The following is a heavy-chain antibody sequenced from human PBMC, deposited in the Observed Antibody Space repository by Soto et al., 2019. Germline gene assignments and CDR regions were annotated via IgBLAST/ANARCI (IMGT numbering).Heavy chain of an antibody. J-gene: IGHJ4*02. V-gene: IGHV1-18*01. D-gene: IGHD1-26*01. CDR2: ISARVGLT. CDR1: GYTFTSHD. CDR3: AREVGATDY. Sequence: ASVKVSCKASGYTFTSHDISWVRQAPGQGLEWMGWISARVGLTNYLQRFQGRVTMTRDTSTSTVYMELSSLTSEDTALYYCAREVGATDYWGQGTLVTVS.